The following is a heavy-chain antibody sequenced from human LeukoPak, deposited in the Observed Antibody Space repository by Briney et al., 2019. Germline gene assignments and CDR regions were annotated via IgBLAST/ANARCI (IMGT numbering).Heavy chain of an antibody. Sequence: GGSMRLSCAASGFTFSSYAMHWVRQAPGKGLEWVGFIRSGGTTEYAASVKGRFIISRDDSKSIAYLQMNSLKTEDTAVYYCSSPRRSSGWYGFDYWGQGTLVTVSS. CDR1: GFTFSSYA. D-gene: IGHD6-19*01. J-gene: IGHJ4*02. V-gene: IGHV3-49*04. CDR3: SSPRRSSGWYGFDY. CDR2: IRSGGTT.